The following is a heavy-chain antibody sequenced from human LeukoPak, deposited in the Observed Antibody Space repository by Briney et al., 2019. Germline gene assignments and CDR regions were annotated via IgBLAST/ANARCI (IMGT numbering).Heavy chain of an antibody. Sequence: SETLFLTCTVSGGSISSSSYYWGWIRQSPGKGLEWIGSIYHSGSTYYNPSLKSRVTISVDTSKNQFSLKVNSVTAADTAVYYCARHPGLGRLGYYGMGVWGQGTTVTVSS. V-gene: IGHV4-39*01. CDR3: ARHPGLGRLGYYGMGV. D-gene: IGHD6-19*01. CDR1: GGSISSSSYY. J-gene: IGHJ6*02. CDR2: IYHSGST.